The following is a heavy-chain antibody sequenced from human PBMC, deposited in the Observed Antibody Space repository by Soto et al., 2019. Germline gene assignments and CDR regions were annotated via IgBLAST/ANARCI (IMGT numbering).Heavy chain of an antibody. J-gene: IGHJ6*03. D-gene: IGHD4-4*01. Sequence: QAQLLQSGGELKKSGASVKVSCKASGYTFNTYGISWVRQAPGQGLEWMAWISIHNGNTNFAQKFQGRVTLTTDTSTSAAYMELRSLRSDDTAVYYCARRTTVDNSHYYMDVWGKGTTVTVSS. CDR1: GYTFNTYG. CDR2: ISIHNGNT. V-gene: IGHV1-18*04. CDR3: ARRTTVDNSHYYMDV.